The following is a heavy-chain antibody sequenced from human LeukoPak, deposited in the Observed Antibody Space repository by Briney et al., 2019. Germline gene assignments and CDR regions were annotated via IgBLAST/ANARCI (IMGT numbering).Heavy chain of an antibody. CDR1: GFTFSTYG. J-gene: IGHJ4*02. CDR2: ISYDGSNK. CDR3: AKELGAYCGGDCPLDY. D-gene: IGHD2-21*02. V-gene: IGHV3-30*18. Sequence: GRSLRLSCAASGFTFSTYGMNWVRQAPGKGLEWVTVISYDGSNKYYADSVKGRFTISRDNSKNTLYLQMNSLRAEDTAVYYCAKELGAYCGGDCPLDYWGQGTLVTVSS.